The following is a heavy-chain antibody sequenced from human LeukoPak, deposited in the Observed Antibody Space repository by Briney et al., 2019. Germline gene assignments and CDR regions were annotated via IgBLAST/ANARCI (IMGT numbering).Heavy chain of an antibody. J-gene: IGHJ4*02. CDR1: GFIFSHYA. CDR2: ISSDGLTI. D-gene: IGHD6-19*01. CDR3: ARPTYSSGLIDN. Sequence: PGGSLRLSCAVSGFIFSHYAMNRFRQRTGKGLEWISFISSDGLTIYYADSLQGRFTVSRDNAKNSLYLQMNSLRDEDTAVYYCARPTYSSGLIDNWGQGTLVTVSS. V-gene: IGHV3-48*02.